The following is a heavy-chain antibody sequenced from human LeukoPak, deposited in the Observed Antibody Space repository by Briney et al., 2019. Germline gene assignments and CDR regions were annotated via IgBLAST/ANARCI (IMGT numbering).Heavy chain of an antibody. CDR3: ARLPVVPLRRGYCSSTSCYTT. CDR1: GYTLTELS. CDR2: FDPEDGET. Sequence: ASVKVSCKVSGYTLTELSMHWVRQAPGKGLEWMGGFDPEDGETIYAQKFQGRVTMTEDTSTDTAYMELSSLRSEDTAVYYCARLPVVPLRRGYCSSTSCYTTWGQGTLVTVSS. J-gene: IGHJ5*02. V-gene: IGHV1-24*01. D-gene: IGHD2-2*02.